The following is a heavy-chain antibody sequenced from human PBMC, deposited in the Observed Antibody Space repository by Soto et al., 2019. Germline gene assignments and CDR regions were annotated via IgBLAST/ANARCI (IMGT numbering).Heavy chain of an antibody. Sequence: GASVKVSCKASGGTFSSYAISWVRQAPGQGLEWMGGIIPIFGTANYAQEFQGRVTITADKSTSTAYMELNSLRSEDTAVYYCARDRFLGDFWSGYHSQPFDYWGQGTLVTVSS. D-gene: IGHD3-3*01. J-gene: IGHJ4*02. CDR3: ARDRFLGDFWSGYHSQPFDY. CDR2: IIPIFGTA. CDR1: GGTFSSYA. V-gene: IGHV1-69*06.